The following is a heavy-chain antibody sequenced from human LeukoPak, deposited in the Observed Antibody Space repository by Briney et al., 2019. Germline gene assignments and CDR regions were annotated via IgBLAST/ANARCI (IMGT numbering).Heavy chain of an antibody. CDR3: AKSNGYGLVDI. Sequence: SETLSLTCTVSGGSISSSSYYWGWIRQPPGKGLEWIGNIFCGSTYYSPSLKSRVTISLDTSRNQFSLKLTSVTAADTAVYYCAKSNGYGLVDIWGQGTMVTVSS. V-gene: IGHV4-39*07. D-gene: IGHD3-10*01. CDR1: GGSISSSSYY. J-gene: IGHJ3*02. CDR2: IFCGST.